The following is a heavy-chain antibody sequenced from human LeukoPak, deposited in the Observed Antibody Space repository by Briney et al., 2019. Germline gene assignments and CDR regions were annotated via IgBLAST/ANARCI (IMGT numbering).Heavy chain of an antibody. J-gene: IGHJ4*02. CDR3: ARGHPYYYGSGSYPPDY. CDR2: INHSGST. V-gene: IGHV4-34*01. D-gene: IGHD3-10*01. CDR1: GGSFSGYY. Sequence: SETLSLTCAVYGGSFSGYYWSWLRQPPGKGLEWIGEINHSGSTNYNPSLTSRVTISVDTSKNQFSLKLSSVTAADTAVYYCARGHPYYYGSGSYPPDYWGQGTLVTVSS.